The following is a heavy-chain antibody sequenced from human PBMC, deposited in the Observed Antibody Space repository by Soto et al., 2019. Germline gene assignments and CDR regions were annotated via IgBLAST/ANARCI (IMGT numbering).Heavy chain of an antibody. CDR1: GGSISSGGCC. J-gene: IGHJ4*02. V-gene: IGHV4-30-2*01. CDR3: ARRESQGPIDY. Sequence: PSVTLSLTCAVSGGSISSGGCCWSWKRQPPGKGLEWIGYIYYSGTTYYNPSLKSRVTMSVDTSKNQFSLKLTSVTAVDTAVYYCARRESQGPIDYWGQGTLVTVSS. CDR2: IYYSGTT. D-gene: IGHD1-26*01.